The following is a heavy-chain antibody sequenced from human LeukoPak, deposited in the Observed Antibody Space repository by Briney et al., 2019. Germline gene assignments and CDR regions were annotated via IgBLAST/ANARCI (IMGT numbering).Heavy chain of an antibody. CDR3: ARVPVYCSGGSCYGRYFDY. Sequence: ASVKVSCKASGYTFTSYAMHWVRQVPGQRLEWMGWINAGNGNTKYSQKFQGRVTITRDTSASTAYMELSSLRSEDTAVYYCARVPVYCSGGSCYGRYFDYWGQGTLVTVSS. CDR2: INAGNGNT. D-gene: IGHD2-15*01. CDR1: GYTFTSYA. J-gene: IGHJ4*02. V-gene: IGHV1-3*01.